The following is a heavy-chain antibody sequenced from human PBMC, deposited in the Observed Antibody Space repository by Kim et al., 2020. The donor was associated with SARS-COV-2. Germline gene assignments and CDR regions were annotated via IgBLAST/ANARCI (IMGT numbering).Heavy chain of an antibody. CDR1: GFTLSGHW. D-gene: IGHD1-1*01. Sequence: GGSLRLSCAASGFTLSGHWMNSVRQAPGKGLLWVSRMSSDGSTTHYADSVKGRFVISRDNAKNTLYLQMNSLRAEDTAVYYCARGTVHSGMDVWGQGTTVTVSS. CDR2: MSSDGSTT. J-gene: IGHJ6*02. CDR3: ARGTVHSGMDV. V-gene: IGHV3-74*01.